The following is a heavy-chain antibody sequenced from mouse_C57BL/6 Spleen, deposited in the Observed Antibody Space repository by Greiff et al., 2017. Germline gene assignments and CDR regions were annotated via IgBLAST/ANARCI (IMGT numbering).Heavy chain of an antibody. CDR1: GYTFTSYG. V-gene: IGHV1-81*01. Sequence: VQLVESGAELARPGASVKLSCKASGYTFTSYGISWVKQRTGQGLEWIGEIYPRSGNTYYNEKFKGKATLTADKSSSTAYMELRSLTSEDSAVYFCARSPYGSSYGYFDVWGTGTTVTVSS. J-gene: IGHJ1*03. CDR3: ARSPYGSSYGYFDV. CDR2: IYPRSGNT. D-gene: IGHD1-1*01.